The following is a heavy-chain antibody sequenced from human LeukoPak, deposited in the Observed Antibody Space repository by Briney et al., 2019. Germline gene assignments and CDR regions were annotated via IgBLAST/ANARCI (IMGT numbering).Heavy chain of an antibody. J-gene: IGHJ5*02. V-gene: IGHV4-59*08. CDR2: IYHSGST. Sequence: HSETLSLTCTVSGGSINNYYWSWVRQPPGKGLEWIGSIYHSGSTSYNLSLKSRVTISVDTSKNQFSLKLSSVTAADTAVYYCARVVGSRSAWFDPWGQGTLVTVSS. D-gene: IGHD2-15*01. CDR3: ARVVGSRSAWFDP. CDR1: GGSINNYY.